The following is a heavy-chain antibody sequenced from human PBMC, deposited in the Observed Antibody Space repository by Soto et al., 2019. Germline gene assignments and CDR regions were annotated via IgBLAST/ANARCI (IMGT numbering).Heavy chain of an antibody. CDR1: GGSISSGGYY. CDR2: IYYSGST. D-gene: IGHD2-15*01. Sequence: QVQLQESGPGLVKPSQTLSLTCTVSGGSISSGGYYWSWIRQHPGKGLQWFGYIYYSGSTYYNPFLKSRVTIAVDTSKNQFSLKLSSVTAADTAVYYCARGVVVAAPYDYWGQGTMVTVSS. J-gene: IGHJ4*02. CDR3: ARGVVVAAPYDY. V-gene: IGHV4-31*03.